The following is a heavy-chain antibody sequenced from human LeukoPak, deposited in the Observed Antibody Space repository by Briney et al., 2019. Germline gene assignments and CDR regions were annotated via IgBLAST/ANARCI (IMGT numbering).Heavy chain of an antibody. Sequence: KSSETLSLTCTVSGGSISSYYWSWIRQPAGKGLEWIGRIYTSGSTNYNPSLKSRVTMSVDTSKNQFSLKLSSVTAADTAVYYCARGHPWYYYDSSGYVLDYYYYGMDVWGQGTTVTVSS. CDR1: GGSISSYY. V-gene: IGHV4-4*07. CDR2: IYTSGST. D-gene: IGHD3-22*01. CDR3: ARGHPWYYYDSSGYVLDYYYYGMDV. J-gene: IGHJ6*02.